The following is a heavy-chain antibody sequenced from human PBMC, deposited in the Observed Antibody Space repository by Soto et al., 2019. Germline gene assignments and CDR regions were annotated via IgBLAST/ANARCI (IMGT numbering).Heavy chain of an antibody. D-gene: IGHD3-10*02. CDR2: ISYDGSKK. CDR3: ARDPVEMATIFGYYFDS. V-gene: IGHV3-30-3*01. CDR1: GFTFSSYA. J-gene: IGHJ4*02. Sequence: QVQLLESGGGVVQPGRSLRLSCAASGFTFSSYAMHWVRQAPGKGLEWVEVISYDGSKKYYAYSVKGRFTISRDNFKNTLCVQMNSPRAEDTDVYYWARDPVEMATIFGYYFDSCGQGTLVTVSS.